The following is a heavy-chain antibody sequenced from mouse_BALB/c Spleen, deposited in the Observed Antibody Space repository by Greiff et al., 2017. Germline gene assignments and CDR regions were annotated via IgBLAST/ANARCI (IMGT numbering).Heavy chain of an antibody. Sequence: EVQLQQSGAELVRPGALVKLSCKASGFNIKDYYMHWVKQRPEQGLEWIGWIDPENGNTIYDPKFQGKASITADTSSNTAYLQLSSLTSEDTAVYYCARRGGYYPPYAMDYWGQGTSVTVSS. V-gene: IGHV14-1*02. CDR3: ARRGGYYPPYAMDY. CDR2: IDPENGNT. D-gene: IGHD2-3*01. CDR1: GFNIKDYY. J-gene: IGHJ4*01.